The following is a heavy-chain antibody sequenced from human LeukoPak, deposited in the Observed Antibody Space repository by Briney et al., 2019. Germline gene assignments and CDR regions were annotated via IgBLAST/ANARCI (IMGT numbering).Heavy chain of an antibody. J-gene: IGHJ4*02. V-gene: IGHV1-69*13. CDR1: GGTFSSYA. CDR2: IIPIFGTA. D-gene: IGHD3-22*01. Sequence: GASVKVSCKASGGTFSSYAISWVRQAPGQGLEWMGGIIPIFGTANYAQKFQGRVTITADESTSTAYMELSSLRSEDTAVHYCASGIYYYDSSGYPFDYWGQGTLVTVSS. CDR3: ASGIYYYDSSGYPFDY.